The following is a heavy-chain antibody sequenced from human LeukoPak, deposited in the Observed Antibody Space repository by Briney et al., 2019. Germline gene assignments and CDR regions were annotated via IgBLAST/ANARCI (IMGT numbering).Heavy chain of an antibody. CDR2: IYYSGNT. Sequence: PSETLSLTCTVSGVSISSSNSYWGWIRQPPGKGLEWIGSIYYSGNTYYNPSLKSRVTISVDTSKNQFSLKLSSVTAADTAVYYCAITQWLGVDYWGQGTLVTVSS. V-gene: IGHV4-39*07. CDR1: GVSISSSNSY. CDR3: AITQWLGVDY. J-gene: IGHJ4*02. D-gene: IGHD3-22*01.